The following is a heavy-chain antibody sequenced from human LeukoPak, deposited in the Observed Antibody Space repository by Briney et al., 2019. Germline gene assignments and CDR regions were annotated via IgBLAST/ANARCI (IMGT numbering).Heavy chain of an antibody. CDR3: ARRRRAARILWYYYYMDV. Sequence: SETLSLTCAVYGGSFCVYFWSCIPPPPGKGRECRVEINHSGSTNYNPYLKSRVTISVDTSKNQFSLKLSSVTAADTAVYYCARRRRAARILWYYYYMDVWGKGTTVTVSS. J-gene: IGHJ6*03. CDR2: INHSGST. D-gene: IGHD6-6*01. CDR1: GGSFCVYF. V-gene: IGHV4-34*01.